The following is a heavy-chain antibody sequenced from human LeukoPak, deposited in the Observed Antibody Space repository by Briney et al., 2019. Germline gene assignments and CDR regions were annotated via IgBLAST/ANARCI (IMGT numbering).Heavy chain of an antibody. V-gene: IGHV3-23*01. Sequence: GGSLRLSCAASGFTFSSYAMNWVRQAPGKGLEWVSGISGSGGSTYYADSVKGRFTISRDNSKNTLYLQMNSLGAEDTAVYYCAKQGATAVAAGGDFDYWGQGTLVTVSS. J-gene: IGHJ4*02. D-gene: IGHD6-19*01. CDR2: ISGSGGST. CDR1: GFTFSSYA. CDR3: AKQGATAVAAGGDFDY.